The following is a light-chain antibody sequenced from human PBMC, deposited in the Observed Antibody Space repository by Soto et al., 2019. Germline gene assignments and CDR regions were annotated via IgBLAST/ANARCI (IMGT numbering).Light chain of an antibody. CDR1: SGDVGGFNF. V-gene: IGLV2-14*01. CDR3: SSYRSRSTLGV. J-gene: IGLJ1*01. CDR2: DVS. Sequence: QSELTQPADVSGSPGQSITIAWPGGSGDVGGFNFVSWYQQHPGKAPQLIIYDVSNRPSGVSNRFSGSKSGNTASLTISGLQAEDEADYYCSSYRSRSTLGVFGTGTKVTVL.